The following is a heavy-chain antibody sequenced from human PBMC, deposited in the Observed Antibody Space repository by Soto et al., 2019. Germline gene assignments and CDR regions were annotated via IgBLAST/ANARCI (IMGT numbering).Heavy chain of an antibody. CDR3: AIKSINWNYGASFDY. CDR1: GGSISSSNW. J-gene: IGHJ4*02. CDR2: IYHSGST. Sequence: SETLSLTCAVSGGSISSSNWWSWVRQPPGKGLEWIGEIYHSGSTNYNPSLKSRFTISVDKSKNQFSLKLSSVTAADTAVYYCAIKSINWNYGASFDYWGQGTLVTVSS. D-gene: IGHD1-7*01. V-gene: IGHV4-4*02.